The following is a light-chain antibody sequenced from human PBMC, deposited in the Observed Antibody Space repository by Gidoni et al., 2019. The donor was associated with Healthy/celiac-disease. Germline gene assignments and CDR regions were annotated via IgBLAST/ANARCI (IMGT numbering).Light chain of an antibody. CDR1: SSNIGSNT. Sequence: QSVLTQPPSASGTPGQRVTISCSGSSSNIGSNTVNWYQPLPGTAPKLLLYSNNQRPSGVPDRFSVSNSGTSASLAISALQSEDEADYYCAAWDDSRTGPVFGGGTKLTVL. CDR2: SNN. J-gene: IGLJ3*02. CDR3: AAWDDSRTGPV. V-gene: IGLV1-44*01.